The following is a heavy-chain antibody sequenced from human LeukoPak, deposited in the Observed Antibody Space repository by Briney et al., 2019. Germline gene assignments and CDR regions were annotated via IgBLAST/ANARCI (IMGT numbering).Heavy chain of an antibody. V-gene: IGHV5-51*01. CDR2: IYPTDSDT. D-gene: IGHD5-12*01. Sequence: GESLKISCKGSGYTFTSYWIAWVRQMPGKGLEWVGLIYPTDSDTRYSPSFQGQVTISADKSISTAYLQWNSLKASDTAMYYCARRGYGGYDLQYFDSWGQGTLVTVSS. CDR1: GYTFTSYW. CDR3: ARRGYGGYDLQYFDS. J-gene: IGHJ4*02.